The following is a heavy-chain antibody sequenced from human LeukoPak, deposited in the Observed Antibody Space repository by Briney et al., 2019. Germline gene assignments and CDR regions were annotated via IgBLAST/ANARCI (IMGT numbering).Heavy chain of an antibody. Sequence: TSETLSLTCTVSGGSISSSSYYWGWIRQPSGKGLEWIGSIYYSGSTYYNPSLKSRVTISVDTSKNQFSLKLSSVTAADTAVYYCARVGTTVTDYFDYWGQGTLVTVSS. V-gene: IGHV4-39*01. J-gene: IGHJ4*02. CDR1: GGSISSSSYY. D-gene: IGHD4-17*01. CDR2: IYYSGST. CDR3: ARVGTTVTDYFDY.